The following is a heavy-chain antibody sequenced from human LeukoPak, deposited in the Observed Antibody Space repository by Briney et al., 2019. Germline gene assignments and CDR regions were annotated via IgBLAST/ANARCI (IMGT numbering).Heavy chain of an antibody. CDR3: TTVVGSGYSYTDY. CDR1: GFTFSNAW. CDR2: IKSKTDGGTT. Sequence: GGSLRLSCAASGFTFSNAWMSWVRQAPGKRLEWVGRIKSKTDGGTTDYAAPVKGRFTISRDDSKNTLYLQMNSLKTEDTAAYYCTTVVGSGYSYTDYWGQGTLVTVSS. V-gene: IGHV3-15*01. D-gene: IGHD3-22*01. J-gene: IGHJ4*02.